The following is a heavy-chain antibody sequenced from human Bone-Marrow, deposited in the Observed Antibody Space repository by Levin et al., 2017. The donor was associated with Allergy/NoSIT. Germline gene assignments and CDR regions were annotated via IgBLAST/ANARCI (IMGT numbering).Heavy chain of an antibody. CDR1: GGSISAYF. D-gene: IGHD1-7*01. J-gene: IGHJ4*02. Sequence: SETLSLTCNMSGGSISAYFWSWIRQSPGKGLEWLGHYYYSGTTDSNPSLKGRFSISVDTPKNQVFMKLTSVTAADTALYYCVKDRSSVDNWNYGGPFESWGQGTLVTVSS. CDR2: YYYSGTT. V-gene: IGHV4-59*01. CDR3: VKDRSSVDNWNYGGPFES.